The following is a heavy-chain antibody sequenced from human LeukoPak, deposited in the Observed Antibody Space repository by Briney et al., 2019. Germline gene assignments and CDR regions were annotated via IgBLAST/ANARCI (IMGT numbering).Heavy chain of an antibody. CDR2: IKYDESEK. D-gene: IGHD6-13*01. V-gene: IGHV3-7*01. Sequence: PGGYLRLSCAASGFTFSSYWMTWVRQAPGKGLEWVANIKYDESEKDYMDSVKGRFTISRDNAKNSLYLQMNSLRAEDTAVYYCARDIETAGLFLDYWGQGTLVTVSS. CDR3: ARDIETAGLFLDY. J-gene: IGHJ4*02. CDR1: GFTFSSYW.